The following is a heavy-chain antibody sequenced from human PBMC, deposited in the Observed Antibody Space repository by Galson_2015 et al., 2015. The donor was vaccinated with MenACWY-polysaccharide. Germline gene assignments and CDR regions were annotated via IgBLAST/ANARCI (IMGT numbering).Heavy chain of an antibody. V-gene: IGHV3-74*01. Sequence: SLRLSCAASGFTFSTYWMHWVRHAPGKGLVWVSRINSDGSSTNYADSVKGRFTISRDSAKNTLYLQMNSLRAEDTALYYCARGYSAYDWGQGTLVTVSA. CDR3: ARGYSAYD. CDR1: GFTFSTYW. D-gene: IGHD5-12*01. CDR2: INSDGSST. J-gene: IGHJ4*02.